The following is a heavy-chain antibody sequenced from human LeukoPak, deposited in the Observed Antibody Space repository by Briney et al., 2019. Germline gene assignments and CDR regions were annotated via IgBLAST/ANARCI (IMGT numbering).Heavy chain of an antibody. J-gene: IGHJ4*02. D-gene: IGHD2-15*01. CDR1: GFTFSSYA. CDR3: AKIDCSGGSCYPGY. Sequence: PGGSLRLSCAASGFTFSSYAMSWVRQAPGKGLEWVSAISGSGGSIYYADSVKGRFTISRDNSKNTLYLQMNSLRAEDTAVYYCAKIDCSGGSCYPGYWGQGTLVTVSS. V-gene: IGHV3-23*01. CDR2: ISGSGGSI.